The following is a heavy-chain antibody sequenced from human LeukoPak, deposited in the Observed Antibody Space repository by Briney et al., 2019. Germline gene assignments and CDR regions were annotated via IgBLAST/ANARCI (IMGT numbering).Heavy chain of an antibody. J-gene: IGHJ4*02. V-gene: IGHV4-39*01. CDR2: VYHSGSS. Sequence: PSETLSLTCTVSGGSISSTGYFWGWIRQPPGKGLEWIGTVYHSGSSYYNPSLKSRVSMSIDTSKSQLSLILTSVTAADTAVYFCARRVTAPACFDYWGRGTQVTVSS. D-gene: IGHD2-21*02. CDR1: GGSISSTGYF. CDR3: ARRVTAPACFDY.